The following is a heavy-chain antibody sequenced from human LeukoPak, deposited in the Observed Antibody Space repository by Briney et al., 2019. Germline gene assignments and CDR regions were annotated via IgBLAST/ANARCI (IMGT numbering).Heavy chain of an antibody. CDR2: IYDSGRT. D-gene: IGHD6-6*01. J-gene: IGHJ6*02. Sequence: PSETLSLTCSVSGGSISSYYWSWVRQPPGKGLEWIGYIYDSGRTNYNPSLKSRATISVDTSKNQVSLKVSSVAVADTAVYFCAKYPSEYSSSYGMDVWGQGTTVTVSS. CDR1: GGSISSYY. V-gene: IGHV4-59*01. CDR3: AKYPSEYSSSYGMDV.